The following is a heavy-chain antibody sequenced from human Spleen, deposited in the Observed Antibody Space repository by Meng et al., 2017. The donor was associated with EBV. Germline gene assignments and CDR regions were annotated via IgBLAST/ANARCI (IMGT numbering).Heavy chain of an antibody. CDR1: GGPCVNFI. D-gene: IGHD2-8*02. V-gene: IGHV1-69*01. Sequence: GQVEQSAAEATSLGSSGNVSSKASGGPCVNFIISWGGNAHGTGLGWMGGIIPNFSTTTYYKTFQDRVTITAEESTSKAYMEMSSLRSADTAVYYCSRGAKSFGHWWFFDYWGQGTLVTVSS. J-gene: IGHJ4*02. CDR2: IIPNFSTT. CDR3: SRGAKSFGHWWFFDY.